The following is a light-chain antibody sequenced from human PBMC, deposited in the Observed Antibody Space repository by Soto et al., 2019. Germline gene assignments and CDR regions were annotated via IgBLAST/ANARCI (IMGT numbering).Light chain of an antibody. CDR2: DAS. CDR1: QSVSSY. CDR3: QQRSNWPVFT. Sequence: EIVLTQSPATLSLSPGERATLSCRASQSVSSYLAWYQQKPGQAPRLLIYDASNRATGIPARFSGSGSGTDFTLTLSSLAPEDFSVYYCQQRSNWPVFTFGPGTKVDIK. V-gene: IGKV3-11*01. J-gene: IGKJ3*01.